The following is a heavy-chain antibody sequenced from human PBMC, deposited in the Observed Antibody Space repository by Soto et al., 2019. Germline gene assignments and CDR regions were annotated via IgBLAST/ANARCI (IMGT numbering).Heavy chain of an antibody. CDR2: IKTTSDGGTI. D-gene: IGHD3-10*01. Sequence: EVQLVESGGGLVKPGESLRLSCAASGFTFSTAWMTWVRQAPGRGLEWVARIKTTSDGGTIHYAAPVKGRFTISRDDSKDRLFLQMNSLKIEDTALYYCIRDPYGSTCGQGTLVTVSS. CDR1: GFTFSTAW. J-gene: IGHJ5*02. CDR3: IRDPYGST. V-gene: IGHV3-15*01.